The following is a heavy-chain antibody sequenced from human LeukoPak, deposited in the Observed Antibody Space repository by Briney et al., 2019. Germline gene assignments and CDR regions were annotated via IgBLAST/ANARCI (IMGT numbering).Heavy chain of an antibody. J-gene: IGHJ4*02. CDR1: GFTFSNHY. V-gene: IGHV3-74*01. D-gene: IGHD1-26*01. CDR3: AKVTSGSYSPFDY. Sequence: PGGSLRLSCAASGFTFSNHYMHWVRQAPGKGLVWVSRINTDGSSTYYADSVKGRFTISRDNAKNTLYLQMNSLRAEDTAVYYCAKVTSGSYSPFDYWGQGTLVTVSS. CDR2: INTDGSST.